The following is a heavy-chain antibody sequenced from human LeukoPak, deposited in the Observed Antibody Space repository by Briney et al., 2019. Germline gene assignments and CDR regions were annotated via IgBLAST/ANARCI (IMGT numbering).Heavy chain of an antibody. V-gene: IGHV3-23*01. CDR2: ISGSGGST. CDR1: GFTFSSNA. D-gene: IGHD3-9*01. Sequence: GGSLRLSCAASGFTFSSNAMSWVRQAPGKGLEWVSAISGSGGSTYYADSVKGRFTISRDNSKNTLYLQMNSLRAEDTAVYYCAKGGYYDILTGSGLGYWGQGTLVTVSS. J-gene: IGHJ4*02. CDR3: AKGGYYDILTGSGLGY.